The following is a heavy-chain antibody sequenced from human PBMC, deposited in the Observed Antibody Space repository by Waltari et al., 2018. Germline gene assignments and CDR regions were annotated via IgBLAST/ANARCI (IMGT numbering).Heavy chain of an antibody. V-gene: IGHV4-39*07. Sequence: QLQLQESGPGLVKPSETLSLTCTVSGGSISSSSYYWGWIRQPPGTGLEWIGSIYYSGSTYYNPSLKSRVTISVDTSKNQFSLKLSSVTAADTAVYYCARVTHGEYCSGGSCYDLTDYWGQGTLVTVSS. CDR1: GGSISSSSYY. J-gene: IGHJ4*02. D-gene: IGHD2-15*01. CDR3: ARVTHGEYCSGGSCYDLTDY. CDR2: IYYSGST.